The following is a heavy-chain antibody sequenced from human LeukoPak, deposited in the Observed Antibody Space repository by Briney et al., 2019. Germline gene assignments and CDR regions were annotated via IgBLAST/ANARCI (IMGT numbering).Heavy chain of an antibody. CDR3: ATWAFYHGLDV. V-gene: IGHV3-43*02. J-gene: IGHJ6*02. CDR1: GFIFDDYA. Sequence: GRSLRLSCAASGFIFDDYAMHWVRQRPGKGLEWVAVISADGRADHADSVKGRFTVSRDNSKESLFLDMSSLRDEDSALYYCATWAFYHGLDVWGQGTTVIVSS. D-gene: IGHD1-26*01. CDR2: ISADGRA.